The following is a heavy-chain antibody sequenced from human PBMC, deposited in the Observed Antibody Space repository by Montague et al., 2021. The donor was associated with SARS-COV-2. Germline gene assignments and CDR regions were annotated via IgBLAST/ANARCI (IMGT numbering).Heavy chain of an antibody. V-gene: IGHV4-59*13. J-gene: IGHJ6*02. CDR1: GGSISSYY. CDR3: VRERIQLCSWGMDV. D-gene: IGHD5-18*01. Sequence: SETLSLTCTVSGGSISSYYWSWIRQPPGKGLEWIGYIYYSGSTKYNPSLKSRFTISVDTSKNQFSLNLSSVTAADTAVYYCVRERIQLCSWGMDVWGQGTTVTVSS. CDR2: IYYSGST.